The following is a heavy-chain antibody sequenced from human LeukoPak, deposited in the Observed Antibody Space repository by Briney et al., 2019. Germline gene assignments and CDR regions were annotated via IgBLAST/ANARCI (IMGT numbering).Heavy chain of an antibody. CDR1: GFTFSTYW. CDR3: ARVKASTTNWFYG. CDR2: INRDGSGK. V-gene: IGHV3-7*04. D-gene: IGHD1-1*01. J-gene: IGHJ5*02. Sequence: PGGSLRLSCAASGFTFSTYWMRWPRQAPGKGLEWVANINRDGSGKYYVDSVRGRFTISRDNAKNSLYLQMNSLRAEDTAVYYCARVKASTTNWFYGWGQLVLVTAPS.